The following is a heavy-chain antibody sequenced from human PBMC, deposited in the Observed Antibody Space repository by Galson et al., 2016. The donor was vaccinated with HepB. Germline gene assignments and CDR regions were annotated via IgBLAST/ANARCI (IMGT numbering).Heavy chain of an antibody. Sequence: TLSLTCAVSGGSISTGDYYWTWIRQPPGKGQEWIGYIHSTGSVFSKPSLQSRVGISLDTSANQFSLNLYSVTSADTALYFCARHVDYTNSFDFWGPGIVVTVSS. CDR3: ARHVDYTNSFDF. D-gene: IGHD4-11*01. CDR2: IHSTGSV. J-gene: IGHJ4*01. V-gene: IGHV4-30-4*01. CDR1: GGSISTGDYY.